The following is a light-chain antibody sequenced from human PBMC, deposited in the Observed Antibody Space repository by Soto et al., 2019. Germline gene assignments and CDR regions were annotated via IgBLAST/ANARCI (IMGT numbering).Light chain of an antibody. Sequence: IQLTQSASLLSPSIGESVTITCRASQVISTSLAWYQVKKGKAPKLLIYAASTLESGVPSRFSATVYGTEFSLTITSLQPEDFATYYCQQLFDSPITFGQGTRLEIK. V-gene: IGKV1-9*01. CDR3: QQLFDSPIT. J-gene: IGKJ5*01. CDR2: AAS. CDR1: QVISTS.